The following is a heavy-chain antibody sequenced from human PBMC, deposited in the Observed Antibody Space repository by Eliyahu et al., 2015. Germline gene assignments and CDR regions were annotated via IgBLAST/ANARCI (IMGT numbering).Heavy chain of an antibody. Sequence: QVQLVESGGGVVQPGGSLRXACAASGFPFXSXGMHWVRQAPGKGLEWVAFIQYDGSNKYYADSVRGRFTISRDNSRTTVYLQMNSLRAEDTAVYYCAKDRRHDYYDSSGYIDYWGQGTLLTVSS. J-gene: IGHJ4*02. CDR2: IQYDGSNK. CDR3: AKDRRHDYYDSSGYIDY. V-gene: IGHV3-30*02. D-gene: IGHD3-22*01. CDR1: GFPFXSXG.